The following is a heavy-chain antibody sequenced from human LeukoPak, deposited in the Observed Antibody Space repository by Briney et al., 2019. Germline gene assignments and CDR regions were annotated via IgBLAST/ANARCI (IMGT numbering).Heavy chain of an antibody. D-gene: IGHD3-22*01. CDR1: GGSISSSSYY. V-gene: IGHV4-39*07. J-gene: IGHJ4*02. Sequence: SETLSLTCTVSGGSISSSSYYWGWIRQPPGKGLEWIGSIYYSGSTYYNPSLKSRVTISVDTSKNQFSLKLSSVTAADTAVYYCARDYYDSSGYQVWGQGTLVTVSS. CDR2: IYYSGST. CDR3: ARDYYDSSGYQV.